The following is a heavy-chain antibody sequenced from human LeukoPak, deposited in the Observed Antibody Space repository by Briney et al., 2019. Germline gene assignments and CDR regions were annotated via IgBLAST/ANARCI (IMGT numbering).Heavy chain of an antibody. CDR2: IDPSGGST. CDR1: GYTLTELS. Sequence: ASVKVSCKVSGYTLTELSMHWVRQAAGKGLEWMGIIDPSGGSTSYAQKLQGRVTMTRDKSTSTVYMEVSSLSSEATAVYYCARQGTIVVVTDHWYFDLWGRGTLVTVSS. D-gene: IGHD2-21*02. V-gene: IGHV1-46*01. CDR3: ARQGTIVVVTDHWYFDL. J-gene: IGHJ2*01.